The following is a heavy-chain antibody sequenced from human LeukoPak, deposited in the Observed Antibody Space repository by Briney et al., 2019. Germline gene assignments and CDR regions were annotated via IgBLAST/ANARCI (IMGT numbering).Heavy chain of an antibody. CDR2: INHSGGT. D-gene: IGHD2-15*01. Sequence: PSETLSLTCAVYGRSFTGYYWSWFRQPPGKGLEWIGEINHSGGTNYNPSLKSRVTISIDTSENQFSLKLNSVTAADTAVYYCARLLPLQGGDVWGQGTTVTVSS. CDR3: ARLLPLQGGDV. J-gene: IGHJ6*02. CDR1: GRSFTGYY. V-gene: IGHV4-34*01.